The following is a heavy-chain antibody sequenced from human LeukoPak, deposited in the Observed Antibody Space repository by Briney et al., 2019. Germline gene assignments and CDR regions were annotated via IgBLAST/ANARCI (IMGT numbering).Heavy chain of an antibody. Sequence: GGSLRLSCAASGFTFSSYSMNWVRQAPGKGLEWVSSISSSSSYIYYADSVKGRFTVSRDNSKNSLFLQMSSLRTDDTGFYYCAKDGHYCTATTCYSSWFDPWGQGTLVTVSS. J-gene: IGHJ5*02. V-gene: IGHV3-21*04. CDR3: AKDGHYCTATTCYSSWFDP. CDR2: ISSSSSYI. D-gene: IGHD1/OR15-1a*01. CDR1: GFTFSSYS.